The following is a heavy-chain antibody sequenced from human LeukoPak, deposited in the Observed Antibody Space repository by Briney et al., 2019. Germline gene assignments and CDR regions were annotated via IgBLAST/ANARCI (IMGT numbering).Heavy chain of an antibody. D-gene: IGHD3-9*01. Sequence: GGSLRLSCATSGFTFSSYAMSWVGRAPGKGLEWVSAITVSGGGTYYADSVKGRFTISRDNSKNTLFLQMNSLRAEDTAVYYCARRIDWSHDYWGQGTLVTVSS. J-gene: IGHJ4*02. CDR2: ITVSGGGT. CDR3: ARRIDWSHDY. CDR1: GFTFSSYA. V-gene: IGHV3-23*01.